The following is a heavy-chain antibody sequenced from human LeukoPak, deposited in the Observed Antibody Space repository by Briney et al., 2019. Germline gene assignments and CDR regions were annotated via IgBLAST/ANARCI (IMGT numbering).Heavy chain of an antibody. J-gene: IGHJ5*02. CDR2: IYYSGST. CDR1: GGSLSSSNYY. Sequence: SETLSLTCTVSGGSLSSSNYYWGWIRQPPGTGLEWIGSIYYSGSTYYNPSLKSRVTISVDTSKNQFSLKLSSVTAADTAVYYCSREHIAAAGTGDPWGQGTLVTVSS. V-gene: IGHV4-39*07. CDR3: SREHIAAAGTGDP. D-gene: IGHD6-13*01.